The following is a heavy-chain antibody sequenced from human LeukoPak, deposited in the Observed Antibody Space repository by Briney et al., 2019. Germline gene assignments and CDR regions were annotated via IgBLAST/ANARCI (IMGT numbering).Heavy chain of an antibody. V-gene: IGHV3-21*01. D-gene: IGHD3-16*01. J-gene: IGHJ3*02. Sequence: GGSLRLSCAASGFTFSSYSMNWVRQAPGKGLEWVSSISSSSSYIYYADSVKGRFTISRDNAKNSLYLQMNSLRAEDTAVYYCARFSGRDYDAFDIWGQGTMVTVSS. CDR2: ISSSSSYI. CDR1: GFTFSSYS. CDR3: ARFSGRDYDAFDI.